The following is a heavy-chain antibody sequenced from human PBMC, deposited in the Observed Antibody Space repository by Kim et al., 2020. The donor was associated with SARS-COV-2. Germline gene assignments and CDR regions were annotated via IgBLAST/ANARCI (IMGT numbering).Heavy chain of an antibody. J-gene: IGHJ4*02. Sequence: SETLSLTCAVYGGSFSGYYWSWIRQPPGKGLEWIGEINHSGSTNYNPSLKSRVTISVDTSKNQFSLKLSSVTAADTAVYYCARKQWLVSPYWDYWGQGTLVTVSS. CDR2: INHSGST. D-gene: IGHD6-19*01. CDR1: GGSFSGYY. CDR3: ARKQWLVSPYWDY. V-gene: IGHV4-34*01.